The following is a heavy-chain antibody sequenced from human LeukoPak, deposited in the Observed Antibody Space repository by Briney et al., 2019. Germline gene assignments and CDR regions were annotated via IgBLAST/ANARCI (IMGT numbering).Heavy chain of an antibody. J-gene: IGHJ4*02. V-gene: IGHV1-2*02. CDR3: VRGDYYDRGVYYYD. CDR1: GYTFTAYY. CDR2: INPKSGGT. D-gene: IGHD3-22*01. Sequence: ASVKVSCKASGYTFTAYYMHWVRQAPGQGLEWMGWINPKSGGTNYAQKFQGRVTMTRDTSVKTAYMELSSLRSDDTAVYYCVRGDYYDRGVYYYDWGQGTLVTVS.